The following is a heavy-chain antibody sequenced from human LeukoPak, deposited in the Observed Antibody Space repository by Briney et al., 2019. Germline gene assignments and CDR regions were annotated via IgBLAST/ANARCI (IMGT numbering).Heavy chain of an antibody. Sequence: GGSLRLSWAASGFTFSGYGMHWVRQAPGKGLELVAVIWYDGSNKYYADSVKGRFTISRDNSKNTLYLQMNSLRAEDTAVYYCARAPSARHNYFDYWGQGTLVTVSS. CDR2: IWYDGSNK. CDR3: ARAPSARHNYFDY. D-gene: IGHD6-6*01. CDR1: GFTFSGYG. J-gene: IGHJ4*02. V-gene: IGHV3-33*01.